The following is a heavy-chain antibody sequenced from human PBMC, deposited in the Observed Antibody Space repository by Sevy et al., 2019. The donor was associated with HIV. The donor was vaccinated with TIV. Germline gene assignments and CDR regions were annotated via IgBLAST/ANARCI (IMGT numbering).Heavy chain of an antibody. Sequence: GGSLRLSCAASGFTFSNAWMSWVRQAPGKGLEWVGRVKSKTAGGTTDYPAPVKGRFIISRDDSNNTLYLQMNSLKAEDTAVYDCATGAQFSGSVFDYWGQGTLVTVSS. J-gene: IGHJ4*02. CDR1: GFTFSNAW. D-gene: IGHD5-12*01. CDR3: ATGAQFSGSVFDY. CDR2: VKSKTAGGTT. V-gene: IGHV3-15*01.